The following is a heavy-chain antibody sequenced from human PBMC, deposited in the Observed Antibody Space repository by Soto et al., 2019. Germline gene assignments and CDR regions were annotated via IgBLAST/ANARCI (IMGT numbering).Heavy chain of an antibody. CDR3: TRRRFGVRGVTTMDV. Sequence: QLRLQESGPGLVKPSETLSLTCTVSGGSIGGSNYFWGWIRQSTGTGLEWLGTIYSSGSTYYNPYPNSRNTMTCDKSKNQFSLNLGSVNAEDTAVYYCTRRRFGVRGVTTMDVWGPGTTVTVSS. CDR2: IYSSGST. D-gene: IGHD3-10*01. V-gene: IGHV4-39*01. CDR1: GGSIGGSNYF. J-gene: IGHJ6*02.